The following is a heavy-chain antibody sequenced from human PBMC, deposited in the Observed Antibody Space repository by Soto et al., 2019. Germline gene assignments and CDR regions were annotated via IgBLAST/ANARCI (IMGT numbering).Heavy chain of an antibody. D-gene: IGHD5-18*01. Sequence: SETLSLTCTVSGGSISSGDYYWSWIRQPPGKGLEWIGYIYYSGSTYYNPSLKSRVTISVDTSKNQFSLKLSSVTAADTAVYYCARDGARVDTAMEQWGQGTLVTVSS. CDR1: GGSISSGDYY. V-gene: IGHV4-30-4*01. CDR3: ARDGARVDTAMEQ. CDR2: IYYSGST. J-gene: IGHJ4*02.